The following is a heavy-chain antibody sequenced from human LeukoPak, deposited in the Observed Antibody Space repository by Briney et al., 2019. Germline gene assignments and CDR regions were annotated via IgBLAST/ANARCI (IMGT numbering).Heavy chain of an antibody. CDR2: IIPIFGTA. D-gene: IGHD3-22*01. Sequence: SVKVSCKXSGGTFSSYAISWVRQAPGQGLEWMGRIIPIFGTANYAQKFQGRVTITTDESTSTAYMELSSLRSEDTAVYYCARALPYDRVDYWGQGTLVTVSS. CDR3: ARALPYDRVDY. CDR1: GGTFSSYA. V-gene: IGHV1-69*05. J-gene: IGHJ4*02.